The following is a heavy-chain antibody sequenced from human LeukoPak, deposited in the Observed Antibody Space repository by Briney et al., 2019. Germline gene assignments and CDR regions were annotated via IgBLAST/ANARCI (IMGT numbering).Heavy chain of an antibody. CDR3: ARLQDYYDSSGYLDY. D-gene: IGHD3-22*01. CDR1: GYTFTSYG. V-gene: IGHV1-18*01. J-gene: IGHJ4*02. CDR2: ISAYNGNT. Sequence: ASVKVSCKASGYTFTSYGIRWVREAPGQGLEWMVWISAYNGNTNYAQKLQGRVTVTTDTSTSTAYMELRSLRSDDTAVYYCARLQDYYDSSGYLDYWGQGTLVTVSS.